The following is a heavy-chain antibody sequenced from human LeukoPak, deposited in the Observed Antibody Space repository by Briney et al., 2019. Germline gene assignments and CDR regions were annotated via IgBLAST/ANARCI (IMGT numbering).Heavy chain of an antibody. D-gene: IGHD1-7*01. CDR2: ISGSGGGT. CDR1: GFTFISYA. CDR3: ASTAGPLYNWNYYWYESYYFDY. Sequence: PGGSLRLSCAASGFTFISYAMSWVRQAPGKGLEWVSGISGSGGGTDYADSVKGRFTSDSGGGTYYADSVKGRFTISRDNSKNTLYLQMNSVRVEDTAVYYCASTAGPLYNWNYYWYESYYFDYWGQGTLVTVSS. J-gene: IGHJ4*02. V-gene: IGHV3-23*01.